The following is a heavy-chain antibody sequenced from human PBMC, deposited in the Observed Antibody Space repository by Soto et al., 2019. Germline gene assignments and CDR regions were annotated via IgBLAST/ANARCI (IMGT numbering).Heavy chain of an antibody. J-gene: IGHJ4*02. CDR3: ALTYGYYFDY. Sequence: GGSLILSCAASGFTFSSYAMHWVRQAPGKGLEYVSAISSNGGSTYYADSVKGRFTISRDNSKNTLYLQMGSLRAEDMAVYYCALTYGYYFDYWGQGTLVTVSS. V-gene: IGHV3-64*02. CDR1: GFTFSSYA. CDR2: ISSNGGST. D-gene: IGHD7-27*01.